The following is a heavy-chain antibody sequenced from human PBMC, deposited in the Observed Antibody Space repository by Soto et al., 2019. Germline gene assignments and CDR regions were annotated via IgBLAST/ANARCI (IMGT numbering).Heavy chain of an antibody. CDR1: GYTFTSYG. CDR2: ISAYNGNT. V-gene: IGHV1-18*01. CDR3: AREIMRVPAAICWFDP. Sequence: ASLKVSCKASGYTFTSYGISWVRQAPGQGLEWMGWISAYNGNTNYAQKLQGRVTMTTDTSTSTAYMELRSLRSDDTAVYYCAREIMRVPAAICWFDPWGQGTLVTAPQ. D-gene: IGHD2-2*01. J-gene: IGHJ5*02.